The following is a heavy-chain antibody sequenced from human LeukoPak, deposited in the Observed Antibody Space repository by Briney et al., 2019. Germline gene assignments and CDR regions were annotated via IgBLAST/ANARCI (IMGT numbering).Heavy chain of an antibody. CDR3: ARVATGSWYYGYYYGMDV. Sequence: SETLSLTCAVSGGSISSGGYSWSWIRQPPGKGLEWIGYIYHSGSTYYNPSLKSRVTISVDRSKNQFSLKLSSVTAADTAVYYCARVATGSWYYGYYYGMDVWGQGTTVTVSS. V-gene: IGHV4-30-2*01. D-gene: IGHD6-13*01. CDR1: GGSISSGGYS. J-gene: IGHJ6*02. CDR2: IYHSGST.